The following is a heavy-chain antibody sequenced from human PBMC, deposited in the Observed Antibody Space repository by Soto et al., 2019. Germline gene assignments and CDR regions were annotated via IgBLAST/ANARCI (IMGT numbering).Heavy chain of an antibody. D-gene: IGHD6-13*01. Sequence: EVQLVQSGAEVKKPGESLKISCKAFRYSFTDYWIGWVRQMPGKGLEWMGFIYPGDSDTRYSPSFQGQVTISADKSISTAYLQWSSLKASDSAIYFCASHTNSWYYFDHWGQGTVVTGSS. J-gene: IGHJ4*02. CDR1: RYSFTDYW. CDR3: ASHTNSWYYFDH. V-gene: IGHV5-51*01. CDR2: IYPGDSDT.